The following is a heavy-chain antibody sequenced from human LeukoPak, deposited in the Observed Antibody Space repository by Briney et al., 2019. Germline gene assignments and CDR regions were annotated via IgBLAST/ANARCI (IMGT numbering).Heavy chain of an antibody. CDR1: GFTFNDYG. Sequence: GGSLRLSCEASGFTFNDYGMTWVRQGPGKGLEWVAGLNWNGDVTRYADSVKGRFIINRDNAKNSVYLQMDSLRAEDTAFYYCARGYGAGNYRRPFYGMDVWGQGAPVTVSS. J-gene: IGHJ6*02. CDR3: ARGYGAGNYRRPFYGMDV. D-gene: IGHD3-10*01. CDR2: LNWNGDVT. V-gene: IGHV3-20*04.